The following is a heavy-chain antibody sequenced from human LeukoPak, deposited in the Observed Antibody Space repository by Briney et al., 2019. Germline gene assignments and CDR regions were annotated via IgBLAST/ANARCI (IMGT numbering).Heavy chain of an antibody. CDR2: MNPNSGNT. Sequence: GASVKVSCKASGYTFTSYDINWVRQATGQGLEWMGWMNPNSGNTGYAQKFQGRVTMTRNTSISTAYMELSSLRSEDTAVYYCARGCGMVRGKGFDYWGQGTLVTVSS. CDR3: ARGCGMVRGKGFDY. D-gene: IGHD3-10*01. J-gene: IGHJ4*02. V-gene: IGHV1-8*01. CDR1: GYTFTSYD.